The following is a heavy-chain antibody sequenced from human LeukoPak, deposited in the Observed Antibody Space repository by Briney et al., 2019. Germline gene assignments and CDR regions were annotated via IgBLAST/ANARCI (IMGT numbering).Heavy chain of an antibody. CDR3: AVSSGGDAFDI. V-gene: IGHV4-59*08. D-gene: IGHD6-25*01. Sequence: SETLSLTCTVSGDSISSYYWSWIRQPPGKGLEWIADVYYSGSTNYNPSLKSRVTISVDASKNQFSLKLSSVTAADTAVYYCAVSSGGDAFDIWGQGTVVTVSS. CDR2: VYYSGST. CDR1: GDSISSYY. J-gene: IGHJ3*02.